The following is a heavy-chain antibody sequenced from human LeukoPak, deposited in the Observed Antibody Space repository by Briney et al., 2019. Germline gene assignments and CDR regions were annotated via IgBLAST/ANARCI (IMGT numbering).Heavy chain of an antibody. CDR2: ISYDGSNK. CDR1: GFTFSSYA. V-gene: IGHV3-30*04. Sequence: PGRSLRLSCAASGFTFSSYAMHWVRQAPGKGLEWVAVISYDGSNKYYADSVKGRFTISRDNSKNTLYLQMNSLRAEDTAVYYCAREGSSSWNDYWGQGTLVTVSS. J-gene: IGHJ4*02. D-gene: IGHD6-13*01. CDR3: AREGSSSWNDY.